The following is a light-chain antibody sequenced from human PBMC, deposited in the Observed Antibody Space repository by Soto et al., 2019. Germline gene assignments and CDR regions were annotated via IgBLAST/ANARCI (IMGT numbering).Light chain of an antibody. Sequence: DIQMTQSPSSLSASVGDRVTITCRTSQNIFSYLNWYQQKAGQAPKLLIHSASTLESGVPSRFSGGGSGTDFTLTISGLQPEDFATHFCHQSYRTVWTFGQGTKVDI. CDR2: SAS. CDR1: QNIFSY. J-gene: IGKJ1*01. CDR3: HQSYRTVWT. V-gene: IGKV1-39*01.